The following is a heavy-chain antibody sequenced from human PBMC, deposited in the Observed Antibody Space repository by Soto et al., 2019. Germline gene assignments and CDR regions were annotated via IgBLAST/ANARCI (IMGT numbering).Heavy chain of an antibody. CDR3: ARGLPGIAAAERPYYYYGMDV. J-gene: IGHJ6*02. D-gene: IGHD6-13*01. Sequence: EVQLVESGGGLVKPGGSLRLSCAASGFTFSSYSMNWVRQAPGKGLEWVASISSSSSYIYYADSVKGRFTISRDNAKNSLYLQMNRLRAEDTAVYYCARGLPGIAAAERPYYYYGMDVWGQGTTVTVSS. V-gene: IGHV3-21*01. CDR1: GFTFSSYS. CDR2: ISSSSSYI.